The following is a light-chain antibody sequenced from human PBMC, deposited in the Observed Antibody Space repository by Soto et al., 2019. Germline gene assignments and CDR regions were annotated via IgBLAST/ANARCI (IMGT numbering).Light chain of an antibody. J-gene: IGLJ2*01. CDR2: DVS. CDR3: SSYTSRSHVV. CDR1: SSDVGGYNY. V-gene: IGLV2-14*01. Sequence: QSALTQPASVSGSPGQSINISCTGTSSDVGGYNYVSWYQQHPGKAPKLMIYDVSNRPSGVSNRFSGAKSGNTASLTISGLQAEDEADYYCSSYTSRSHVVFGGGTKLTVL.